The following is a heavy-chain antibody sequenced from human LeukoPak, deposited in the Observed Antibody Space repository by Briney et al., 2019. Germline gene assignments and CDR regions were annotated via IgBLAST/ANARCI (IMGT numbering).Heavy chain of an antibody. CDR2: IYYSGST. Sequence: SETLSLTCTVSGGSISSYYWSWIRQPPGKGLEWIGYIYYSGSTNYNPSLKSRVTISVDTSKNQFSLNLSSVTAADTALYYCARHHYASGTHTPYYFDFWGQGTLVTVSS. D-gene: IGHD3-10*01. CDR3: ARHHYASGTHTPYYFDF. CDR1: GGSISSYY. J-gene: IGHJ4*02. V-gene: IGHV4-59*01.